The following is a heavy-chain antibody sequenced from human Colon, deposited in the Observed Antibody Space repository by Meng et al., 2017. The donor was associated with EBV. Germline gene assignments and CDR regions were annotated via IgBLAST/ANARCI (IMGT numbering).Heavy chain of an antibody. CDR3: ARRRGGSGRDC. CDR2: IYHSGST. J-gene: IGHJ4*02. Sequence: PAVTLSLTGPAPVGPISSNGYSWDWVRQPPWKGLEWIGAIYHSGSTSYNPSLQSRVTMFVDTSKNQFSLMWTSVTATDTAVYYCARRRGGSGRDCWGQGTLVTVSS. D-gene: IGHD3-10*01. CDR1: VGPISSNGYS. V-gene: IGHV4-39*01.